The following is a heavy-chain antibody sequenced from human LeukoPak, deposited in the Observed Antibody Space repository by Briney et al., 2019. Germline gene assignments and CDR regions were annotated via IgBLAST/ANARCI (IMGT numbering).Heavy chain of an antibody. Sequence: GGSLRLSCAASGFTFDDYAMHWVRQAPGKGLEWVSGISWNSGSIGYADSVKGRFTISRDNAKNSLYQQMNSLRAEDTALYYCAKALTGRYFDYWGQGTLVTVSS. J-gene: IGHJ4*02. CDR3: AKALTGRYFDY. CDR2: ISWNSGSI. V-gene: IGHV3-9*01. CDR1: GFTFDDYA. D-gene: IGHD1-20*01.